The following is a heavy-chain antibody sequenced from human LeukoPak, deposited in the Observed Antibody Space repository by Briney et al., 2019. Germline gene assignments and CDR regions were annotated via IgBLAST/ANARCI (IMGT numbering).Heavy chain of an antibody. CDR2: INPNSGVT. D-gene: IGHD2-21*01. J-gene: IGHJ5*02. CDR3: ARVIDYPS. Sequence: ASVKVSCKASGYTFTGYYMHWVRQAPGQGLEWMGWINPNSGVTKYAQKFQGRVTMTRDTSISTAYMDLSRLRSDDTAVYYCARVIDYPSWGQGTLVTVSS. CDR1: GYTFTGYY. V-gene: IGHV1-2*02.